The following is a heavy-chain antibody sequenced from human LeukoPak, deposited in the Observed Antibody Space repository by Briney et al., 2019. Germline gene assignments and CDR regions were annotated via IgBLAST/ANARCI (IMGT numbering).Heavy chain of an antibody. CDR2: FDPEDGET. Sequence: ASVKVSCKVSGYTLTELSMHGVRQAPGKGLEWMGGFDPEDGETIYAQKFQGRVTITRDTSISTAYMELSRLRSHDTAVYYCASRDTAIAFDIWGQGTMVTVSS. CDR3: ASRDTAIAFDI. D-gene: IGHD5-18*01. CDR1: GYTLTELS. J-gene: IGHJ3*02. V-gene: IGHV1-24*01.